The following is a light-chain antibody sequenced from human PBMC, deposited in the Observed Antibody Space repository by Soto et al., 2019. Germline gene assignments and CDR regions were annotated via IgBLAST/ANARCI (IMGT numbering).Light chain of an antibody. CDR2: KAS. CDR3: QQYQIFPYT. V-gene: IGKV1-5*03. CDR1: QSVGNW. J-gene: IGKJ2*01. Sequence: DIQMTQSPSTLSASVGDRVSITCRASQSVGNWLAWYQHKPGKAPNLLIYKASRLESEVPSRFSGSSSGTEFTLTISSLQPDDFAKYYCQQYQIFPYTFGQGTKLEMK.